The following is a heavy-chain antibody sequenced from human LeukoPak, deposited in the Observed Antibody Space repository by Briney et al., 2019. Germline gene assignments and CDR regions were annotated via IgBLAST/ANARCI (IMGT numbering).Heavy chain of an antibody. CDR2: IYHSGST. D-gene: IGHD3-9*01. CDR3: ARVGYYDILTGSELDY. J-gene: IGHJ4*02. Sequence: SETLSLTCAVSGYSIRSGYYWGWIRQPPGKGLEWIGTIYHSGSTYYNPSLKSRVTISLDTSKNQFSLKLSSVTAADTAVYYCARVGYYDILTGSELDYWGQGTLVTVSS. V-gene: IGHV4-38-2*01. CDR1: GYSIRSGYY.